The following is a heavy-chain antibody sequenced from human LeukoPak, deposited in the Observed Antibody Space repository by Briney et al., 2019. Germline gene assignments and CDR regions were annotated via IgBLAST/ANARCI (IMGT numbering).Heavy chain of an antibody. Sequence: GGSLRLSCEASGFTFGSHARYWVRQAPGKGLEGVAGIFGRGGSPHYAGPVKGRFTISRDNSRNTVYLQINSLRAEDTAVYYCGKTTVGYSSGQKPAWPVDYWGQGTLVTVSS. CDR1: GFTFGSHA. CDR2: IFGRGGSP. V-gene: IGHV3-23*01. J-gene: IGHJ4*02. D-gene: IGHD5-18*01. CDR3: GKTTVGYSSGQKPAWPVDY.